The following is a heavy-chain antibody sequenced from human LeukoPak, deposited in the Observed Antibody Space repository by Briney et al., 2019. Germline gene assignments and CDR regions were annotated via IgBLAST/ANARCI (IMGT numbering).Heavy chain of an antibody. J-gene: IGHJ6*04. Sequence: SVKVSCKASGGTFSSYAISWVRQAPGQGLEWMGGIIPIFGTANYAQRFQGRVTITADKSTSTAYMELSSLRSEDTAVYYCAKRDNVYYYYGMDVWGKGTTVTVSS. D-gene: IGHD1-14*01. CDR2: IIPIFGTA. CDR3: AKRDNVYYYYGMDV. V-gene: IGHV1-69*06. CDR1: GGTFSSYA.